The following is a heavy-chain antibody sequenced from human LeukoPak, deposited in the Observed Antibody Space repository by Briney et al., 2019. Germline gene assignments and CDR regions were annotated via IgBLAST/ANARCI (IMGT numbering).Heavy chain of an antibody. CDR1: GYTFTGYY. D-gene: IGHD4-11*01. Sequence: ASVKVSCKASGYTFTGYYIHWVRQAPGQGLEWMGWISAYNGNTNYAQKLQGRVTMTTDTSTSTAYMELRSLRSDDTAVYYCARLNYRPIIKFFDYWGQGTLVTVSS. V-gene: IGHV1-18*04. J-gene: IGHJ4*02. CDR3: ARLNYRPIIKFFDY. CDR2: ISAYNGNT.